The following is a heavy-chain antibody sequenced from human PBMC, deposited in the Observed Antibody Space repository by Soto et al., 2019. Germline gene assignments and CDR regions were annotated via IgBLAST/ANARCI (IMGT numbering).Heavy chain of an antibody. J-gene: IGHJ4*02. Sequence: ASVKVSCKASGYTFTSYDINWVRQATEQGLEWRGWMNPNSGNTGYAQKFQGRVTMPRNTSISTAYMELSSLRSEDTAVYYCARAPVAGMDYFDYWGQGTLVTVSS. V-gene: IGHV1-8*01. CDR3: ARAPVAGMDYFDY. CDR2: MNPNSGNT. CDR1: GYTFTSYD. D-gene: IGHD6-19*01.